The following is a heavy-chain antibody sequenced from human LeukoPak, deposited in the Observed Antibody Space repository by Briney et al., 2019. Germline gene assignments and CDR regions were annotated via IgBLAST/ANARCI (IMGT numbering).Heavy chain of an antibody. CDR2: IIPIFGTA. D-gene: IGHD3-9*01. CDR1: GGTFSSYA. Sequence: ASVKVSCKASGGTFSSYAISWVRQTPGQGLEWMGGIIPIFGTANYAQKFQGRVTITADESTSTAYMELSSLRSEDTAVYYCAKDRGLRYFDWLLTIWGQGTLVTVSS. J-gene: IGHJ4*02. CDR3: AKDRGLRYFDWLLTI. V-gene: IGHV1-69*13.